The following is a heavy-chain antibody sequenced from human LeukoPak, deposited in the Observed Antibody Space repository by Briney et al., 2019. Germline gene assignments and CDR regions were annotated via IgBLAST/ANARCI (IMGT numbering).Heavy chain of an antibody. CDR3: ARYCSSTSCYPGSAWFDP. V-gene: IGHV4-4*09. CDR1: GGSICSYY. D-gene: IGHD2-2*01. J-gene: IGHJ5*02. CDR2: IYSSGST. Sequence: PSETLSLTCTVSGGSICSYYWSWIRQPPGKGLEWIGYIYSSGSTNYNPSLKRRVPISVDTYKNQFPLKLSSVTAADTAVYYCARYCSSTSCYPGSAWFDPWGQGTLVTVSS.